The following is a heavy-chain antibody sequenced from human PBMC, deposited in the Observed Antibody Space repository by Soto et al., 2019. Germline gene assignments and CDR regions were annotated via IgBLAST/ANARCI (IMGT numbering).Heavy chain of an antibody. CDR2: INHSGST. Sequence: SETLSLTCTVSGGSISSYYWSWIRQPPGKGLEWIGEINHSGSTNYNPSLKSRVTISVDTSKNQFSLKLSSVTAADTAVYYCARDSPSYYYDSSGYWFDPWGHGTLGIVS. J-gene: IGHJ5*02. D-gene: IGHD3-22*01. CDR1: GGSISSYY. V-gene: IGHV4-34*01. CDR3: ARDSPSYYYDSSGYWFDP.